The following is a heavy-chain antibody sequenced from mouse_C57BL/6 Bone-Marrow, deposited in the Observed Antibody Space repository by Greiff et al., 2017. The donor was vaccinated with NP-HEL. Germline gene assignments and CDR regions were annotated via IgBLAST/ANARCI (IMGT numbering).Heavy chain of an antibody. D-gene: IGHD1-1*01. J-gene: IGHJ1*03. CDR2: IYPGNSDT. CDR1: GYTFTSYW. V-gene: IGHV1-5*01. CDR3: TRGYYGSSYRYFDV. Sequence: EVQLQQSGTVLARPGASVKMSCKTSGYTFTSYWMHWVKQRPGQGLEWIGAIYPGNSDTSYNQKFKGKAKLTAVTSASTAYMELSSLTNEDSAVYYCTRGYYGSSYRYFDVWGTGTTVTVSS.